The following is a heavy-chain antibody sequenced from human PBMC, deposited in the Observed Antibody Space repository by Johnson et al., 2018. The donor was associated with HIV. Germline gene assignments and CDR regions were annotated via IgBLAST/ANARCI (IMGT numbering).Heavy chain of an antibody. D-gene: IGHD3-16*01. CDR1: GFTFSSYA. CDR3: AREDTPFGSPHEGDAFDI. Sequence: QVQLVESGGGLVQPGGSLRLSCAASGFTFSSYAMHWVRQAPGKGLEWVAVISYDGNIKFYADYVKGRFSISRDNSKNTLFLDMNSLRAEDTAVYYCAREDTPFGSPHEGDAFDIWGQGTMVTVSS. J-gene: IGHJ3*02. V-gene: IGHV3-30-3*01. CDR2: ISYDGNIK.